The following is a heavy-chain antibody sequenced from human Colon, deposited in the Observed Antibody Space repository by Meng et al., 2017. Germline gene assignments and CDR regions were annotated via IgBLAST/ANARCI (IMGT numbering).Heavy chain of an antibody. CDR2: ILSSGGKT. V-gene: IGHV3-23*01. CDR1: GFTFSTYA. Sequence: GESLKISCAASGFTFSTYALNWVRQAPGQGLEWVATILSSGGKTQYADSVKGRFTISRDISKKTLYLQMNSLRADDTATYDCAKSATCAGGTCYSYPNDWGQGTVVTVSS. J-gene: IGHJ4*02. CDR3: AKSATCAGGTCYSYPND. D-gene: IGHD2-15*01.